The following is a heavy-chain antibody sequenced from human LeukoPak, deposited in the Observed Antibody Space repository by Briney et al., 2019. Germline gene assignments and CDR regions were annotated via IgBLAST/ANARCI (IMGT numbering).Heavy chain of an antibody. CDR2: ISYDGSNK. J-gene: IGHJ4*02. CDR1: GFTFSSYA. D-gene: IGHD2-2*01. CDR3: ARELYCSSTSCYDY. Sequence: GRSLRLSCAASGFTFSSYAMHWVRQAPGKGLEWVAVISYDGSNKYYADSVKGRFTISRDNSKNTLYLQMNSLRAEDTAVYYCARELYCSSTSCYDYWGQGTLVTVSS. V-gene: IGHV3-30-3*01.